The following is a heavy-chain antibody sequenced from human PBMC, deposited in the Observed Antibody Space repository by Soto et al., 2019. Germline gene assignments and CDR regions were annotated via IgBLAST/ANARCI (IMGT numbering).Heavy chain of an antibody. CDR3: ARGGSGYVCFNEF. J-gene: IGHJ4*02. CDR1: GGIFSSYA. CDR2: IIPIFGTA. Sequence: QEQLVQSGAEVKKPGSSVKVSCKASGGIFSSYAISWVRQAPGQGLEWMGGIIPIFGTANYAQKFQGRVTITADESTNIAYMDLSSLKSEDTAIYYCARGGSGYVCFNEFWGQGTLVTVSS. D-gene: IGHD3-22*01. V-gene: IGHV1-69*01.